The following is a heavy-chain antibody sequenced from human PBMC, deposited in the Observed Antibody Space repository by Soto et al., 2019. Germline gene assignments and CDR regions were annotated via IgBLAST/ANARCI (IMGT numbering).Heavy chain of an antibody. CDR3: ATHKSLGPFDS. J-gene: IGHJ4*02. D-gene: IGHD7-27*01. CDR2: IHYSGST. CDR1: GVSTISVGTYY. V-gene: IGHV4-59*08. Sequence: PTGTPSLTCIVSGVSTISVGTYYWTWIRQPPGRELEWIGYIHYSGSTDYNPSLKSRVSISIDTSKNQFSLTLTSVTAADTGVYYCATHKSLGPFDSWGQGTLVTVSS.